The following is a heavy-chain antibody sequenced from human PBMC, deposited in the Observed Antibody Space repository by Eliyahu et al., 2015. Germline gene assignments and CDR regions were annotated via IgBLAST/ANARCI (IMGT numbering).Heavy chain of an antibody. J-gene: IGHJ5*02. CDR2: XXHSGST. Sequence: QVQLQQWGAGLLKPSETLSLTCAVXXGSFXGYXWXWXRQPPGKGLEWIGEXXHSGSTNYNPSLKSRVTISVDTSKNQFSLKLSSVTAADTAVYYCARGQFTVPAAITQNNWFDPWGQGTLVTVSS. D-gene: IGHD2-2*01. V-gene: IGHV4-34*01. CDR1: XGSFXGYX. CDR3: ARGQFTVPAAITQNNWFDP.